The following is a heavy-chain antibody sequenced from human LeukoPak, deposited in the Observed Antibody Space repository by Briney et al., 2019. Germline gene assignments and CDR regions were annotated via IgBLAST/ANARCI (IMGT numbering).Heavy chain of an antibody. CDR2: ISAYNGNT. CDR1: GYTFTSYG. D-gene: IGHD6-19*01. Sequence: ASVKLSCKASGYTFTSYGISWVRQAPGQGLEWMGWISAYNGNTNYAQKLQGRVTMTTDTSTSTAYMELRSLRSDDTAVYYCARKSSGWSDYYYYYMDVWGKGTTVTVSS. V-gene: IGHV1-18*01. J-gene: IGHJ6*03. CDR3: ARKSSGWSDYYYYYMDV.